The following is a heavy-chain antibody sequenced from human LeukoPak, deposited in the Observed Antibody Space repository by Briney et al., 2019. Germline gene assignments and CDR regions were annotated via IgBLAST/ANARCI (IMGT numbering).Heavy chain of an antibody. D-gene: IGHD6-13*01. Sequence: SETLSLTCAVYGGSFSAYYWIWIRQPPGKGLEWIGEINHSGSTNNNPSLTSRVTISVDTSKNQFSLQLSSVTAADTAVYYCARGRSLYSSKSPGLDYWGQGTLVTVSS. J-gene: IGHJ4*02. CDR1: GGSFSAYY. CDR2: INHSGST. CDR3: ARGRSLYSSKSPGLDY. V-gene: IGHV4-34*01.